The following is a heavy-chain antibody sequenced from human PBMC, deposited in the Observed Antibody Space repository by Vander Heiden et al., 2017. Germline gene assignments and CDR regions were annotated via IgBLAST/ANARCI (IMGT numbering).Heavy chain of an antibody. J-gene: IGHJ6*02. CDR3: AKEEGVVPDYYGMDV. Sequence: EVQLLESGGGLVQPGGSLRLSCAASGFTFSSYAMNCVRQAPGKGLEWVSAISGSGGSTYYADSVKGRFTISRDNSKNTLYLQMNSLRAEDTAVYYCAKEEGVVPDYYGMDVWGQGTTVTVSS. CDR1: GFTFSSYA. D-gene: IGHD2-2*01. CDR2: ISGSGGST. V-gene: IGHV3-23*01.